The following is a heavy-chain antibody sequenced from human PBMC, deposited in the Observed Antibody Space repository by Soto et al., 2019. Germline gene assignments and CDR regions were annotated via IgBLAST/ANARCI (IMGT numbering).Heavy chain of an antibody. CDR2: IYYSGST. D-gene: IGHD2-2*01. CDR3: ARVHRYCSSTSCPPLDV. V-gene: IGHV4-61*01. J-gene: IGHJ6*02. CDR1: GGSVSSGSYY. Sequence: QVQLQESGPGLVKASETLSLTCTVSGGSVSSGSYYWSWIRQPPGKGLEWIGYIYYSGSTNYNPSLKSRVTISVDTSKNQFSLKLSSVTAADTAVYYCARVHRYCSSTSCPPLDVWGQGTTVTVSS.